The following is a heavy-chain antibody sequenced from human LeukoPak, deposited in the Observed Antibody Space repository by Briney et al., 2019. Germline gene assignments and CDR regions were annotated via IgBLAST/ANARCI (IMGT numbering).Heavy chain of an antibody. CDR2: IYPGDSDT. Sequence: GESLKISCKGSGYSFTTYWIAWVGQIPGKGLEWMGIIYPGDSDTRYSPSFQGQVSISVDKSISTAYLQWSSLKASDTAMYYCARTPDSSGKNWFDPWGQGTLVTVSS. CDR3: ARTPDSSGKNWFDP. CDR1: GYSFTTYW. D-gene: IGHD3-22*01. V-gene: IGHV5-51*01. J-gene: IGHJ5*02.